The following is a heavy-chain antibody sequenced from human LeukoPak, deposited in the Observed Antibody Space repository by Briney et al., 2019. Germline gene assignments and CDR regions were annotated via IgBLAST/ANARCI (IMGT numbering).Heavy chain of an antibody. CDR3: ARGGLRWLYNWFDP. Sequence: SETLSLTCAVYGGSFSGYYWSWIRQTPGKGLEWIGEINHSGSTNYNPSLKSRVTISVDTSKNQFSLKLSSVTAADTAVYYCARGGLRWLYNWFDPWGQGTLVTVSS. CDR2: INHSGST. D-gene: IGHD4-23*01. V-gene: IGHV4-34*01. J-gene: IGHJ5*02. CDR1: GGSFSGYY.